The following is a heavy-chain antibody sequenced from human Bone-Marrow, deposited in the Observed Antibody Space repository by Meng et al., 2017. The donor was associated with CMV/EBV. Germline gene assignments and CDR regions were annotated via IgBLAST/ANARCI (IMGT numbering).Heavy chain of an antibody. CDR1: GGSISSYY. CDR2: IYYSGST. D-gene: IGHD2-8*02. Sequence: SETLSLTCTVSGGSISSYYWSWIRQPPGKGLEWIGYIYYSGSTNYNPSLKSRVTISVDTPKNQFSLKLSSVTAADTAVYYCARASPGYYYYGMDVWGQGTTVTVSS. V-gene: IGHV4-59*01. CDR3: ARASPGYYYYGMDV. J-gene: IGHJ6*02.